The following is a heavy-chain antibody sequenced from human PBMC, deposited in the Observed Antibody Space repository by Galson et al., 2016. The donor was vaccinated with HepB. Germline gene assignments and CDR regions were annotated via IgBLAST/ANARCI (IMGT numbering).Heavy chain of an antibody. CDR3: ARKSVVDFRVWLDG. J-gene: IGHJ6*02. CDR2: IGSDGSST. V-gene: IGHV3-64*01. CDR1: GFSLSSYA. D-gene: IGHD3/OR15-3a*01. Sequence: SLRLSCAASGFSLSSYAMYWVRQAPGKGLEFVSAIGSDGSSTFYSNSVRGRFTISRDSSKNTLFLQMGSLRVEDKAVYYCARKSVVDFRVWLDGWGQGTTVTVSS.